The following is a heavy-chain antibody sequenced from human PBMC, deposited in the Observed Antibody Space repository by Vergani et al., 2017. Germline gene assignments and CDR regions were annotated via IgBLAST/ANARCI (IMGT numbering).Heavy chain of an antibody. V-gene: IGHV4-39*01. CDR2: IYYSGNT. Sequence: QLQLQESGPGLVKPSETLSLTCTVSGGSISSSSYYWGWIRQPPGKGLEWIGSIYYSGNTNYNPSLKSRVTIFVDTSKNQFSLKLSSVTAADTAVYYCARSPPMDVWGKGTTVTVSS. CDR1: GGSISSSSYY. CDR3: ARSPPMDV. J-gene: IGHJ6*03.